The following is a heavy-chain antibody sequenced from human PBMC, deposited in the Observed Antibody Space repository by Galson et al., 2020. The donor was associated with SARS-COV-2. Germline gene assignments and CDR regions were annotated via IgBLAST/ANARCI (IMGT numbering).Heavy chain of an antibody. CDR1: KFRFGDYR. CDR3: AKEGEWFGESGWFDP. J-gene: IGHJ5*02. V-gene: IGHV3-23*01. Sequence: GSLRLSCTGSKFRFGDYRMNWLRQAPGKGPEWVSTIIGSGDTTYYADSVKGRFTIARDNSKNMLYLQMDSLRVEDTATYYCAKEGEWFGESGWFDPWGQGALVTVSS. D-gene: IGHD3-10*01. CDR2: IIGSGDTT.